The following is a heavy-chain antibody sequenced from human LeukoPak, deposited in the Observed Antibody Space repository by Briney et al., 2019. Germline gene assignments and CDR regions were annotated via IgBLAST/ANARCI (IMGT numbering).Heavy chain of an antibody. J-gene: IGHJ1*01. D-gene: IGHD6-13*01. Sequence: AGGSLRLSCAASGFTFSSYSMMWVRQAPGKGLEWVSYISSSSTTIHYADSVKGRFTISRDNSKNTLYLQMNSLRPEDTAVYYCARDQVAAAGSYFQHWGQGTLVTVSS. V-gene: IGHV3-48*01. CDR1: GFTFSSYS. CDR2: ISSSSTTI. CDR3: ARDQVAAAGSYFQH.